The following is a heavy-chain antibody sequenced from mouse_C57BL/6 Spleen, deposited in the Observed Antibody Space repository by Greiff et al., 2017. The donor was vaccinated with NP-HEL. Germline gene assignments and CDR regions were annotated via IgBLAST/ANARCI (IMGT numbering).Heavy chain of an antibody. Sequence: EVQLQQSGPELVKPGASVKIPCKASGYTFTDYNMDWVKQSHGKSLEWIGDINPNNGGTIYNQKFKGKATLTVDKSSSTAYMELRSLTSEDTAVYYCARGITTVVARYWYFDVWGTGTTVTVSS. D-gene: IGHD1-1*01. V-gene: IGHV1-18*01. CDR2: INPNNGGT. CDR3: ARGITTVVARYWYFDV. J-gene: IGHJ1*03. CDR1: GYTFTDYN.